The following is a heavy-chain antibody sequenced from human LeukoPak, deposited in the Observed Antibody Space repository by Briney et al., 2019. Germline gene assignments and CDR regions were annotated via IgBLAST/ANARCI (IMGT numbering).Heavy chain of an antibody. D-gene: IGHD3-10*01. CDR1: GGSFSGYY. J-gene: IGHJ4*02. Sequence: SETLSLTCAVYGGSFSGYYWSWIRQPPGKGLEWIGEINHSGSTNYNPSLKSRVTISVDTSKNQFSLKLSSVTAADTAVYYCASRPLWFRSHYFDYWGQGTLVTVSS. CDR2: INHSGST. V-gene: IGHV4-34*01. CDR3: ASRPLWFRSHYFDY.